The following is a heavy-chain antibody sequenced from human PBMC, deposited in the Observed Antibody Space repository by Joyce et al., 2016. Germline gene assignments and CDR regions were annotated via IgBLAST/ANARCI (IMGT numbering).Heavy chain of an antibody. J-gene: IGHJ4*02. D-gene: IGHD3-10*01. CDR1: GGSFSGYY. CDR3: ARGVPFYLDSGSYPRDVRGPFDY. V-gene: IGHV4-34*01. CDR2: SDHRGST. Sequence: QVQLQQWGARLLKPSETLSLTCAVYGGSFSGYYWSWIRQPPGQWLEWIVESDHRGSTNYNPSRKRRVTISVDTSKNQFSLKLSAVTAADTAVYYCARGVPFYLDSGSYPRDVRGPFDYWGQGTLVTVSS.